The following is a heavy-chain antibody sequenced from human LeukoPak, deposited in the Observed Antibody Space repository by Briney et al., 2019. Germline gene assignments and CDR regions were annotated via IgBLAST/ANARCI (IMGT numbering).Heavy chain of an antibody. D-gene: IGHD5-12*01. CDR3: ARVVSGYVLDY. Sequence: GGSLRLSCAASGFTFDDYGMSWVRQAPGKGLEWVSGINWNGGSTGYADSVKGRFTIPRDNAKNSLYLQMNSLRAEDTALYYCARVVSGYVLDYWGQGTLVTVSS. V-gene: IGHV3-20*04. CDR2: INWNGGST. CDR1: GFTFDDYG. J-gene: IGHJ4*02.